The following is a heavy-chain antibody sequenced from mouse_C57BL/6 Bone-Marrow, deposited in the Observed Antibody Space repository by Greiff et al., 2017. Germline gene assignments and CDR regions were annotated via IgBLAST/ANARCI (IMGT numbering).Heavy chain of an antibody. V-gene: IGHV1-69*01. J-gene: IGHJ4*01. CDR1: GYTFTSYW. CDR3: ARSGDGYPYAMDY. Sequence: VQLQQPGAELVMPGASVKLSCKASGYTFTSYWMHWVKQRPGQGLEWIGEIDPSDSYTNYNQKFKGKSTLTVDKSSSTAYMQLSSLTSEDSAVYYCARSGDGYPYAMDYGGQGTSVTVSS. D-gene: IGHD2-3*01. CDR2: IDPSDSYT.